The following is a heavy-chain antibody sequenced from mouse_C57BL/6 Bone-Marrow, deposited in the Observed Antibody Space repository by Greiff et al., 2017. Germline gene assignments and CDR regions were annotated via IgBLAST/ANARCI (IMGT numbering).Heavy chain of an antibody. CDR3: ARCGNRYWYFDV. D-gene: IGHD2-1*01. CDR2: INPSSGYT. V-gene: IGHV1-4*01. CDR1: GYTFTSYT. J-gene: IGHJ1*03. Sequence: QVQLQQSGAELARPGASVKVSCKASGYTFTSYTMHWVKQRPGQGLEWIGYINPSSGYTKYNQKFKDKATLTADKSSSTAYMQLSSLTSEDSAVYYCARCGNRYWYFDVWGTGTTVTVSS.